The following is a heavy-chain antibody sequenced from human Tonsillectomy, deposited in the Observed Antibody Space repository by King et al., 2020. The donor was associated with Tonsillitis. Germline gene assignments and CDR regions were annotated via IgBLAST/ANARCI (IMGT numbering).Heavy chain of an antibody. V-gene: IGHV3-21*01. D-gene: IGHD1-1*01. CDR1: GFTFSSYS. J-gene: IGHJ5*02. CDR3: ARDGTERSGNWFDP. Sequence: VQLVESGGGLVKPGGSLRLSCAASGFTFSSYSMNWVRQAPGKGLEWVSSISSSSSYIYYADSVKGRFTISRENAKNSLYLQMNSLRAEDTAVYYCARDGTERSGNWFDPWGQGTLVTVSS. CDR2: ISSSSSYI.